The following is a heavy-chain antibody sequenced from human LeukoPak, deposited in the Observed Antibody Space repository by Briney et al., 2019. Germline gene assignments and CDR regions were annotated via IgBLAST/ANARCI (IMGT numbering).Heavy chain of an antibody. D-gene: IGHD6-13*01. V-gene: IGHV3-30*18. CDR3: AKDRGASSSWYLVFDY. Sequence: PGRPLRLSCAASGFTFSNYGMHWVRQAPGKGLEWVAVISSDGSNKYYADSVKGRFTISRDNSKNTLYLQMNSLRAEDTAVFYCAKDRGASSSWYLVFDYWGQGTLVTVSS. J-gene: IGHJ4*02. CDR2: ISSDGSNK. CDR1: GFTFSNYG.